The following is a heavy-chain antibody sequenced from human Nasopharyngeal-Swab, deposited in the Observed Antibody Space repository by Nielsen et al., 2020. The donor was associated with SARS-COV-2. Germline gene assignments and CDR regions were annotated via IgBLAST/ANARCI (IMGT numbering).Heavy chain of an antibody. CDR3: AKDLNSEGYCSSTSCYVLDYYGMDV. Sequence: GESLKISCAASGFTFSSYAMHWVRQAPGKGLEWVSAISGSGGSTYYADSVKGRFTISRDNSKNTLYLQMNSLRAEDTAVYYCAKDLNSEGYCSSTSCYVLDYYGMDVWGQGTTVTVSS. CDR1: GFTFSSYA. CDR2: ISGSGGST. V-gene: IGHV3-23*01. J-gene: IGHJ6*02. D-gene: IGHD2-2*01.